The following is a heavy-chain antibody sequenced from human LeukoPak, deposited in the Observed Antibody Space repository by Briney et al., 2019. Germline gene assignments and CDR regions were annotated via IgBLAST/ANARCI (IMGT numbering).Heavy chain of an antibody. CDR1: GGSFSSYY. V-gene: IGHV4-59*01. Sequence: ASETLSLTCAVYGGSFSSYYWSWIRQTPGKGLEWIGYIYYSGSTSYNPSLKSRVTISVDTSKNQFSLKLTSVTAADTAVYYCARGYSSGWYAFDIWGQGTMVTVSS. CDR2: IYYSGST. CDR3: ARGYSSGWYAFDI. J-gene: IGHJ3*02. D-gene: IGHD6-19*01.